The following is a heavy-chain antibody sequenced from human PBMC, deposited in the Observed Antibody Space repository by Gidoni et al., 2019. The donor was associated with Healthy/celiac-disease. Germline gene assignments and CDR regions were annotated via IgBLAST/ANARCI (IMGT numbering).Heavy chain of an antibody. Sequence: QVQLVESGGGVVQPGRSLRLSCAASGFTFSSYAMHWVRQAPGKGLEWVAVISYDGSNKYYADSVKGRFTISRDNSKNTLYLQMNSLRAEDTAVYYCARAGYGNGMDVWGQGTTVTVSS. V-gene: IGHV3-30-3*01. D-gene: IGHD5-12*01. CDR1: GFTFSSYA. CDR2: ISYDGSNK. J-gene: IGHJ6*02. CDR3: ARAGYGNGMDV.